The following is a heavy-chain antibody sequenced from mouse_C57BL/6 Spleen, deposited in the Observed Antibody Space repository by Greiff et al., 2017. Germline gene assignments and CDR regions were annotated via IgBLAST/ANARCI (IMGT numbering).Heavy chain of an antibody. D-gene: IGHD1-1*01. CDR2: IYPGDGDT. Sequence: QVQLQQSGPELVKPGASVKISCKASGYAFSSSWMNWVKQRPGKGLEWIGRIYPGDGDTNYNGKFKGKATLTADKSSSTAYMQLSSLTSEDSAVYFCARQGYYGLAYWGQGTTLTVSS. J-gene: IGHJ2*01. CDR3: ARQGYYGLAY. CDR1: GYAFSSSW. V-gene: IGHV1-82*01.